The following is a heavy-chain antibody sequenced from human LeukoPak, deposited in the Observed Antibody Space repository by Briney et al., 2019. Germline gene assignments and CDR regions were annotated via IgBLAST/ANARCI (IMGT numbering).Heavy chain of an antibody. Sequence: ASVKVSCKASGYTFTSDGINWVRQATGQGLEWMGWMNPNSGNTGYAQKFQGRVTMTRNTSISTAYMELSSLRSEDTAVYYCARGRRAVTTYNYWGQGTLVTVSS. D-gene: IGHD4-17*01. J-gene: IGHJ4*02. V-gene: IGHV1-8*01. CDR1: GYTFTSDG. CDR2: MNPNSGNT. CDR3: ARGRRAVTTYNY.